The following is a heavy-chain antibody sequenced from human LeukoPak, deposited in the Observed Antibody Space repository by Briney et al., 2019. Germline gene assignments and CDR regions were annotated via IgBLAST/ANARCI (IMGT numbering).Heavy chain of an antibody. CDR3: ASVNRGWFGVGEY. J-gene: IGHJ4*02. V-gene: IGHV4-39*01. Sequence: PSETLSLTCTVSGGSISSNNYYWGWIRQPPEKGLEWIGSIYYSGSTYYSPSHESRVTISVDTSKNQFSLKLTSVTAADTALYYCASVNRGWFGVGEYWGQGTLVTVSS. CDR1: GGSISSNNYY. CDR2: IYYSGST. D-gene: IGHD3-10*01.